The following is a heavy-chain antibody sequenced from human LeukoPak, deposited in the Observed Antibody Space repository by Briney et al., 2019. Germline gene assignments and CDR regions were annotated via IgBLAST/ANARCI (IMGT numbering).Heavy chain of an antibody. V-gene: IGHV3-48*03. D-gene: IGHD3-10*02. J-gene: IGHJ6*04. CDR1: GFTFSSDR. CDR3: AELGITMIGGV. Sequence: GGSLRLSCAASGFTFSSDRMSRVRQAPGKGLEWVSYISSSGSTIYYADSVKGRFTISRDNAKNSLYLQMNSLRAEDTAVYYCAELGITMIGGVWGKGTTVTISS. CDR2: ISSSGSTI.